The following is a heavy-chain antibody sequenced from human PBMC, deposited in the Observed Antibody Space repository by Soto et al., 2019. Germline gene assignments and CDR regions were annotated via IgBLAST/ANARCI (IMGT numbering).Heavy chain of an antibody. CDR3: AKDISYDSSGYYLDY. J-gene: IGHJ4*02. CDR1: GFTFDDYA. V-gene: IGHV3-9*01. CDR2: ISWNSGSI. D-gene: IGHD3-22*01. Sequence: EVQLVESGGGLVQPGRSLRLSCAASGFTFDDYAMHWVRQAPGKGLEWVSGISWNSGSIGYADSVKGRFTISRDNAKNSLYLQMNSLRAEDTALYYCAKDISYDSSGYYLDYWGQGTLVTVSS.